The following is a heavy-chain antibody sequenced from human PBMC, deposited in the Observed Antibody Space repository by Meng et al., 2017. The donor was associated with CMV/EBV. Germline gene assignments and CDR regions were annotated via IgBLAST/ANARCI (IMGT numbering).Heavy chain of an antibody. Sequence: GSLRLSCTVSGGSISSYYWSWIRQPPGKGLEWSGYIYYSGSTNYNPSLKSRVTISVDTSKNQCSLKLSSVTAADTAVYYCAKDRHPDYDFWSAEGVGSYYYGMDVWGQGTTVTVSS. V-gene: IGHV4-59*01. CDR3: AKDRHPDYDFWSAEGVGSYYYGMDV. CDR2: IYYSGST. D-gene: IGHD3-3*01. J-gene: IGHJ6*02. CDR1: GGSISSYY.